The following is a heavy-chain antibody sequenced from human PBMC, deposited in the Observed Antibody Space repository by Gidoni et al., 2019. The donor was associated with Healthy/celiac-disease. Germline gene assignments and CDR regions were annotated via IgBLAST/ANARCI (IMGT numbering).Heavy chain of an antibody. CDR3: ARLGYYLWDY. J-gene: IGHJ4*02. D-gene: IGHD3-3*01. Sequence: QLQLQESGPGLVKPSETLSITCTVSGGSISSSSYYWGWIRQPPGKVLEWIGSIYYSGSTYYNPSLKSRVTISVDTSKNQFSLKLSSVTAADTAVYYCARLGYYLWDYWGQGTLVTVSS. CDR2: IYYSGST. CDR1: GGSISSSSYY. V-gene: IGHV4-39*01.